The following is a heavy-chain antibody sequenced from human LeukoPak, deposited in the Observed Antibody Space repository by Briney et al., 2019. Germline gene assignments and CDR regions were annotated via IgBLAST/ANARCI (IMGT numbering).Heavy chain of an antibody. CDR1: NGSMTSDSYY. D-gene: IGHD2-2*03. Sequence: SETLSLTCTVSNGSMTSDSYYWAWIRQPPGKGLGWIGTIFYSGKTYYSASLKSRVTVSLDTSKKNFSLRLSSVTAADTAVYYCARLWIVASWFDAWGQGALVTVSS. J-gene: IGHJ5*02. CDR3: ARLWIVASWFDA. V-gene: IGHV4-39*02. CDR2: IFYSGKT.